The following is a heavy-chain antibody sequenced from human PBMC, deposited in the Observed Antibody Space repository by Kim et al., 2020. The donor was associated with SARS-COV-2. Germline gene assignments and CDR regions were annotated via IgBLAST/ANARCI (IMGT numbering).Heavy chain of an antibody. V-gene: IGHV3-48*02. J-gene: IGHJ4*02. CDR3: ARAALRGTPPG. Sequence: ESVKGRLTIPRDNAKNSLYLQMNSLRDEDTAVYYCARAALRGTPPGWGQGTLVTVSS. D-gene: IGHD3-16*01.